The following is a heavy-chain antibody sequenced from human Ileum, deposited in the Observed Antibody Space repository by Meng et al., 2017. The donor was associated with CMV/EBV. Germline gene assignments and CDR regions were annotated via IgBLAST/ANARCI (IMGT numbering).Heavy chain of an antibody. V-gene: IGHV4-30-2*01. CDR2: IYHSGST. Sequence: SGRSISSGGYSWRWLRQPPRKGLEWIGYIYHSGSTYYNPSLKSRVTISIDRSKNQFSLKLSSVTTADTAVYYCAREGSITGTTAVLDPWGQGTLVTVSS. J-gene: IGHJ5*02. CDR1: GRSISSGGYS. D-gene: IGHD1-20*01. CDR3: AREGSITGTTAVLDP.